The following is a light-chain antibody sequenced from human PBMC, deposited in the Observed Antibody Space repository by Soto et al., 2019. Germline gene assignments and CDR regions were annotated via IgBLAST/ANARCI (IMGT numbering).Light chain of an antibody. CDR3: CAYVGARTYV. CDR1: ISDVGRFNV. CDR2: EGS. J-gene: IGLJ1*01. Sequence: QSALAQPDSVSGSLGQSITISCTGTISDVGRFNVVSWSQQHPGQVPKLIIYEGSRRPSGVSSRFSGSKSGNTASLTISGLQAEDEADYYCCAYVGARTYVFGTGTKVTVL. V-gene: IGLV2-23*01.